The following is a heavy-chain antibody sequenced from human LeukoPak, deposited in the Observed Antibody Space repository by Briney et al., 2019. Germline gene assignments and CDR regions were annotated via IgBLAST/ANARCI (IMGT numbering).Heavy chain of an antibody. J-gene: IGHJ6*03. CDR2: ISSSGSTI. CDR3: ARVARFLESYYYYYYMDV. Sequence: KSGGSLRLSCAASGFTFSDYYMSWIRQAPGKGLEWVSYISSSGSTIYYADSVKGRFTISRDNAKNSLYLQMNSLRAEDTAVYYCARVARFLESYYYYYYMDVWGKGTTVTVSS. D-gene: IGHD3-3*01. V-gene: IGHV3-11*04. CDR1: GFTFSDYY.